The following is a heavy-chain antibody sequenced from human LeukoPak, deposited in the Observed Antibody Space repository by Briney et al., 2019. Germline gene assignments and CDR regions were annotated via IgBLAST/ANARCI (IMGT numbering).Heavy chain of an antibody. CDR1: GGTFSSYA. V-gene: IGHV1-69*13. CDR2: IIPIFGTA. D-gene: IGHD6-13*01. CDR3: ARDGGSSWYTNWFDP. Sequence: SVKVSCKASGGTFSSYAISWVRRAPGQGLEWMGGIIPIFGTANYAQKFQGRVTITADESTSTAYMELSSLRSEDTAVYYCARDGGSSWYTNWFDPWGQGTLVTVSS. J-gene: IGHJ5*02.